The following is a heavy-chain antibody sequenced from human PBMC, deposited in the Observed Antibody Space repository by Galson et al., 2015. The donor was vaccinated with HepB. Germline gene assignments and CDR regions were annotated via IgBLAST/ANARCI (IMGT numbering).Heavy chain of an antibody. V-gene: IGHV3-23*01. CDR2: ISGSGGST. D-gene: IGHD5-12*01. CDR3: AKDLLGGSIIEGFDY. Sequence: SLRLSCAASGFTFSSYAMSWVRQAPGKGLEWVSAISGSGGSTYYADSVKGRFTISRDNSKNTLYLQMNSLRAEDTAVYYCAKDLLGGSIIEGFDYWGQGTLVTVSS. J-gene: IGHJ4*02. CDR1: GFTFSSYA.